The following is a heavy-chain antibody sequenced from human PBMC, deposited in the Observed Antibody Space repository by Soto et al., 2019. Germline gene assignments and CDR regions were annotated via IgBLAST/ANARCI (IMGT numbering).Heavy chain of an antibody. CDR1: GYTFTSYD. CDR3: ARERSSSKRFDP. V-gene: IGHV1-8*01. CDR2: MNPDSGNT. D-gene: IGHD3-16*02. J-gene: IGHJ5*02. Sequence: QVQLVQSGAEVKKPGASVKVSCKASGYTFTSYDINWVRQATGQGLEWMGWMNPDSGNTGYAQKFQGGVTMTMNTSISTAYMELSSLRSGDTVVYYCARERSSSKRFDPWGQGTLVTVSS.